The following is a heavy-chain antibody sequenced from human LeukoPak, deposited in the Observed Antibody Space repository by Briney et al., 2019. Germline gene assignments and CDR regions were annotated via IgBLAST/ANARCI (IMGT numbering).Heavy chain of an antibody. CDR3: AGSSGYCSSTICPLPLDGFNV. CDR1: GGSINNGGYY. CDR2: IYYSGNT. V-gene: IGHV4-31*03. J-gene: IGHJ3*01. D-gene: IGHD2-2*01. Sequence: SQTLSLTCTVSGGSINNGGYYWSWIRQHPWKGLEWIGYIYYSGNTYYNPSLKSRVTISVDTSKNQFSLNLSSVTAADTAVYYYAGSSGYCSSTICPLPLDGFNVWGQGTMVTVSS.